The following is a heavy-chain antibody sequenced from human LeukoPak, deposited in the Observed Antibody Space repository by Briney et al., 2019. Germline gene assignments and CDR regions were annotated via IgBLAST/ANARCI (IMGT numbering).Heavy chain of an antibody. V-gene: IGHV3-23*01. CDR1: GFTFSSYS. CDR3: AKDSYYYDSSGYYGY. J-gene: IGHJ4*02. D-gene: IGHD3-22*01. Sequence: GGSLRLSCAASGFTFSSYSMNWVRQAPGKGLEWVSAISGSGGSTYYADSVKGRYTISRDNSKNTLYLQMNSLRAEDTAVYYCAKDSYYYDSSGYYGYWGQGTLVTVSS. CDR2: ISGSGGST.